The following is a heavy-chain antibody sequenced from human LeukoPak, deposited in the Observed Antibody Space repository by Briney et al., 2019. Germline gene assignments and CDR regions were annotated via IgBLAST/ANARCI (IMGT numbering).Heavy chain of an antibody. J-gene: IGHJ4*02. D-gene: IGHD3-22*01. CDR3: ARGGYYDSSAPWVY. Sequence: ASVKVSCKASGYTFTSYYIHWVRQAPGQGLEWMGWINPNSGGTNYAQKFQGRVTMTRDTSISTAYMELSRLRSDDTAVYYCARGGYYDSSAPWVYWGQGTLVTVSS. CDR1: GYTFTSYY. V-gene: IGHV1-2*02. CDR2: INPNSGGT.